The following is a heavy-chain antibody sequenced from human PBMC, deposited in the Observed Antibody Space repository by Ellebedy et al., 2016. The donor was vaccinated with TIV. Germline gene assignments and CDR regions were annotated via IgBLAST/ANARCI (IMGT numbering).Heavy chain of an antibody. CDR2: FDPDDGET. J-gene: IGHJ5*02. D-gene: IGHD3-3*01. V-gene: IGHV1-24*01. CDR3: ATFPGSTIFGLVSWFDT. Sequence: ASVKVSCKVSGYTLTELSMNWVRQAPGKGVEWVGGFDPDDGETIYAQKFEGRVTMTVDTSTDTAYMELSSLRSEDTAVYYCATFPGSTIFGLVSWFDTWGQGTLVTVSS. CDR1: GYTLTELS.